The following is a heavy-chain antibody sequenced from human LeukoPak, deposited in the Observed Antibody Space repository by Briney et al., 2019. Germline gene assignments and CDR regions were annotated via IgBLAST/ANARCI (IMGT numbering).Heavy chain of an antibody. Sequence: GGSLRLSCAASGFTVSSNYMSWVRQAPGKGLEWVSVIYSGGSTYYADSVKGRFTISRDNSKNTLYLQMNSLRAEDTAVYYCARGEAQLLPLHDAFDIWGQGTMVTVSS. CDR3: ARGEAQLLPLHDAFDI. D-gene: IGHD5-18*01. J-gene: IGHJ3*02. CDR2: IYSGGST. CDR1: GFTVSSNY. V-gene: IGHV3-66*01.